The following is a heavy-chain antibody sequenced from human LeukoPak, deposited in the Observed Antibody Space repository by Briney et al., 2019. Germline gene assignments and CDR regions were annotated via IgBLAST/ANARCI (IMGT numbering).Heavy chain of an antibody. J-gene: IGHJ1*01. V-gene: IGHV3-30*03. CDR2: ISYDGSNK. CDR1: GFTFSSYG. Sequence: GGSLRLPCAASGFTFSSYGMHWVRQAPGKGLEWVAVISYDGSNKYYADSVKGRFTISRDNSKNTLYLQMNSLRAEDTAVYYCAASHYYDSSGYYFPDWGQGTLVTVSS. D-gene: IGHD3-22*01. CDR3: AASHYYDSSGYYFPD.